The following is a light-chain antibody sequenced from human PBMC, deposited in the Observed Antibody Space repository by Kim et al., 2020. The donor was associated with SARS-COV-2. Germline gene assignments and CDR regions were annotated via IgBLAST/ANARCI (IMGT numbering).Light chain of an antibody. Sequence: QRVTITCTGSSSNNGEGYDVHMYQQLTGTAPKLLIYGNSNRPSGGPDRFSSSKSGTSASLAITGLQAEDGADYKCQSYDSSMSGWVFGGGTQLTVL. J-gene: IGLJ3*02. CDR2: GNS. CDR3: QSYDSSMSGWV. V-gene: IGLV1-40*01. CDR1: SSNNGEGYD.